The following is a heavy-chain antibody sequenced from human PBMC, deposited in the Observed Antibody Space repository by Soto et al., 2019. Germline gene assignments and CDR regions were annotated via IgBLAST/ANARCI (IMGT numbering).Heavy chain of an antibody. CDR1: GFIFSDYY. CDR2: ISGNGRII. CDR3: ARDFDADSRTDYY. V-gene: IGHV3-11*01. J-gene: IGHJ4*02. Sequence: QVQLVESGGGLVQPGGSLRLSCATSGFIFSDYYMHWIRQAPGKGLEWISYISGNGRIIQYADSAKGRFTISRDNAQNSLYLQMNSLRAEDTALYFCARDFDADSRTDYYWGQGTLVTVSS. D-gene: IGHD4-17*01.